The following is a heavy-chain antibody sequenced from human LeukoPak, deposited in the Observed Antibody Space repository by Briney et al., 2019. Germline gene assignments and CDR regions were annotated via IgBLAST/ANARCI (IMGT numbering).Heavy chain of an antibody. CDR1: GGSISSYY. V-gene: IGHV4-59*01. CDR3: VRDRHWTNDWVFDY. CDR2: IFYSGTT. D-gene: IGHD1/OR15-1a*01. J-gene: IGHJ4*02. Sequence: SETLSLTCTVSGGSISSYYWGWIRQPPGKGLEYIGFIFYSGTTNYNPSLKSRVTISVDTSKNQFSLKLSSVAAADTAVYYCVRDRHWTNDWVFDYWGQGTLVTVSS.